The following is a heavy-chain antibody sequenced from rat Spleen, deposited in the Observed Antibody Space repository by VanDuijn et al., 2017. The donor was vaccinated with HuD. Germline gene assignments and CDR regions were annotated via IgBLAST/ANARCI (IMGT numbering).Heavy chain of an antibody. V-gene: IGHV5-29*01. CDR1: GFIFSRSA. J-gene: IGHJ4*01. Sequence: EVQLVESGGGLVQPGRSLKLSCAASGFIFSRSAMAWVRQAPTKGLEWVATITSGGSCTYYPDSVKGRFTISRDNAKTTLYLQMDSLRSEDTATYYCATDYSGEGLMDAWGQGASVTVSS. CDR2: ITSGGSCT. CDR3: ATDYSGEGLMDA. D-gene: IGHD1-1*01.